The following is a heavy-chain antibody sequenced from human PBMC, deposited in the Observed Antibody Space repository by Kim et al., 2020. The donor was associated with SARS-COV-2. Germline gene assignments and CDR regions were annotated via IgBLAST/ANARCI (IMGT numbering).Heavy chain of an antibody. V-gene: IGHV3-23*01. CDR2: ISGSGDST. J-gene: IGHJ4*02. CDR1: GFTFSNYG. CDR3: AKKNPSTD. Sequence: GGSLRLSCAASGFTFSNYGMTWVRQAPGKGLEWVSIISGSGDSTYYTGSVKRLFTISRDNSKITLYLQMNSLSAEDTAVYYCAKKNPSTDWVQGPLVALS.